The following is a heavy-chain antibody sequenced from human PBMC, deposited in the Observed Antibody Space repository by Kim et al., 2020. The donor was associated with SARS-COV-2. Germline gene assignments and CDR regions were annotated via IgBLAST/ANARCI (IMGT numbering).Heavy chain of an antibody. D-gene: IGHD3-10*01. CDR3: ARRYGSGSYFHAFDI. J-gene: IGHJ3*02. V-gene: IGHV1-3*01. Sequence: QKFQGRGTITRDTSASAAYMELSSLRSEDTAVYYCARRYGSGSYFHAFDIWGQGTMVTVSS.